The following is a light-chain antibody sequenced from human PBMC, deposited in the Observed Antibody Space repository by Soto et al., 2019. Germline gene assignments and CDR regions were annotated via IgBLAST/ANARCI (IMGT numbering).Light chain of an antibody. V-gene: IGKV2-30*01. J-gene: IGKJ1*01. Sequence: EVVMTNSPLSLPVTLGQPASISGRSSQSLVYRDGNTSLNWFQQRPGQSPSRLIYRVSNRDSGVPDRFSGSGSGTDFTLKISRVEAEDVGVYYCMQSTQWPRTFGQGTKVEIK. CDR3: MQSTQWPRT. CDR2: RVS. CDR1: QSLVYRDGNTS.